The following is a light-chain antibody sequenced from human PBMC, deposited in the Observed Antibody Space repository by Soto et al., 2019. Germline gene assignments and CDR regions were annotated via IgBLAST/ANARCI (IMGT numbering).Light chain of an antibody. CDR2: TTS. Sequence: DIQMTQSPSSLSASVGDRVTITCRASQDISNYLAWYQQKPGKVPKLLIYTTSTLQSGVPSRFSGSGSGTDFTLTISSLQPEDIGTYYCQEYNNVPLTFGGGNKVEIK. CDR3: QEYNNVPLT. V-gene: IGKV1-27*01. J-gene: IGKJ4*01. CDR1: QDISNY.